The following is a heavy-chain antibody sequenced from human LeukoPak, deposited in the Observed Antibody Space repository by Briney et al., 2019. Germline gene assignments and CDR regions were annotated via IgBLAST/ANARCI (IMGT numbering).Heavy chain of an antibody. CDR2: IYYSGST. J-gene: IGHJ6*02. V-gene: IGHV4-59*01. Sequence: PSETLSLTCTVSGGSISSYYWSWIRQPPGKGLEWIGYIYYSGSTNYNPSLKSRVTISVDTSKNQFSLKLSPVTAADTAVYYCARGTLHYGMDVWGQGTTVTVSS. CDR3: ARGTLHYGMDV. CDR1: GGSISSYY. D-gene: IGHD2-2*01.